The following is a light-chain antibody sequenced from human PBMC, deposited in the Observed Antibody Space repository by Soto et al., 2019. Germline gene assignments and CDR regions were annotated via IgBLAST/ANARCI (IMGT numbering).Light chain of an antibody. J-gene: IGKJ1*01. CDR1: QGISNY. V-gene: IGKV1-27*01. CDR3: QKYNSAPQT. CDR2: AAS. Sequence: DIQMTQSPSSLFASVGDRVTIPCRASQGISNYLAWYQQKPGKVPKLLIYAASTLQSGVPSRFSGSGSGTDFTLTISSLQPEDVATYYCQKYNSAPQTFGQGTKVDI.